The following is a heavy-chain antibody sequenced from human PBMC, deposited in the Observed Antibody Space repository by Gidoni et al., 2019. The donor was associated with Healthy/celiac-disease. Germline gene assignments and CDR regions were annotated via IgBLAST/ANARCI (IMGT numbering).Heavy chain of an antibody. J-gene: IGHJ6*02. CDR2: IIPIFGTA. CDR1: GGTFSSYA. Sequence: QVQLVQSGAEVKKPGSSVKVSCMASGGTFSSYAISWVRQAPGQGLEWMGGIIPIFGTANYAQKFQGRVTITADESTSTAYMELSSLRSEDTAVYYCASSETTVSVTYYHYGMDVWGQGTTVTVSS. D-gene: IGHD4-4*01. V-gene: IGHV1-69*01. CDR3: ASSETTVSVTYYHYGMDV.